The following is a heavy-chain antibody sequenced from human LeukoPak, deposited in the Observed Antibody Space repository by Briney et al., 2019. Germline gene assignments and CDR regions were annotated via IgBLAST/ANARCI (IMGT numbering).Heavy chain of an antibody. J-gene: IGHJ3*02. CDR2: INPSGGST. CDR1: GYTFTSYY. V-gene: IGHV1-46*01. D-gene: IGHD3-22*01. Sequence: ASVKVSCKASGYTFTSYYMHWVRQAPGQGLEWMGIINPSGGSTGYAQKFQGRVTMTRDTSTSTVYMELSSLRSEDTAVYYCARVRGPLEDSDAFDIWGQGTMVTVSS. CDR3: ARVRGPLEDSDAFDI.